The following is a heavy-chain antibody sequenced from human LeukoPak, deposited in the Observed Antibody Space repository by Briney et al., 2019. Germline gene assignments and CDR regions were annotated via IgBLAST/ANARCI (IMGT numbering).Heavy chain of an antibody. D-gene: IGHD3-22*01. V-gene: IGHV3-53*01. J-gene: IGHJ4*02. Sequence: GGSLRLSCAASGFTVSSNYMSWVRQAPGKGLEWVSVIYSGGSTYYADSVKGRFTISRDNSKNTLYLQMNSLRAEDTAVYYCARAYYDSSGYEDYWGQGTLVTVSS. CDR2: IYSGGST. CDR1: GFTVSSNY. CDR3: ARAYYDSSGYEDY.